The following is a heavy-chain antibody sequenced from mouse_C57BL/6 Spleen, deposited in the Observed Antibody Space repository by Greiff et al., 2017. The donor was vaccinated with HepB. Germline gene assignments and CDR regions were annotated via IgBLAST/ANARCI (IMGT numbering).Heavy chain of an antibody. CDR3: TTELGRGDY. CDR1: GFNIKDDY. Sequence: EVQLVESGAELVRPGASVKLSCTASGFNIKDDYMHWVKQRPEQGLEWIGWIDPENGDTEYASKFQGKATITADTSSNTAYLQLSSLTSEDTAVYYCTTELGRGDYWGQGTTLTVSS. V-gene: IGHV14-4*01. CDR2: IDPENGDT. J-gene: IGHJ2*01. D-gene: IGHD4-1*01.